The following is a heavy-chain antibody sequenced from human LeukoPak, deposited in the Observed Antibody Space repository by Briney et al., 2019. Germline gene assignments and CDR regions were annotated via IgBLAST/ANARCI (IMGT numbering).Heavy chain of an antibody. V-gene: IGHV4-4*09. CDR2: IYTSGST. J-gene: IGHJ4*02. D-gene: IGHD5-24*01. CDR1: GGSISSYY. CDR3: ARAEMATITPHFDY. Sequence: SETLSLTCTVSGGSISSYYWCWIRQPPGKGLEWIGYIYTSGSTNYNPSLKSRVTISVDTSKNQFSLKLSSVTAADTAVYYCARAEMATITPHFDYWGQGTLVTVSS.